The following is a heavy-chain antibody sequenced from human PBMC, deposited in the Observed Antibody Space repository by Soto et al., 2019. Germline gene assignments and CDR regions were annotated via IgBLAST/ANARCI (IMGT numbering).Heavy chain of an antibody. CDR3: ASYVSAAGAFDI. V-gene: IGHV4-39*01. Sequence: QLQLQESGPGLVKPSETLSLTCTVSGGSISSVIYHWGWIRQPPGQGLEWIGAIYYSGKTYYNPSLKSRVTISVDTSKNQFSLNLISVYAADTAVYYCASYVSAAGAFDIWGQGTMVTVSS. J-gene: IGHJ3*02. CDR1: GGSISSVIYH. CDR2: IYYSGKT. D-gene: IGHD6-25*01.